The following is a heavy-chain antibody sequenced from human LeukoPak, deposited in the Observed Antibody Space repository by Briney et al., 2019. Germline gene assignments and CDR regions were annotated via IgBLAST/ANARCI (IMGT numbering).Heavy chain of an antibody. CDR2: IKQDGSEK. D-gene: IGHD4-17*01. V-gene: IGHV3-7*01. CDR3: ARDSRPYGDYVLNWFDP. CDR1: GFTFSSYW. J-gene: IGHJ5*02. Sequence: GGSLRLSCAASGFTFSSYWMSWVRQAPGKGLEWVANIKQDGSEKYYVDSVKGRFTISRDNAKNSLYLQMNSLRAEDTAVYYCARDSRPYGDYVLNWFDPWGQGTLVTVSS.